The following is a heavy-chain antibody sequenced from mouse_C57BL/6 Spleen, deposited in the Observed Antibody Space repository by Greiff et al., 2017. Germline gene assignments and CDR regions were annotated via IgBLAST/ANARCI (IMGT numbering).Heavy chain of an antibody. CDR1: GYAFSSSW. CDR3: ARKGAMDY. Sequence: QVQLKQSGPELVKPGASVKISCKASGYAFSSSWMNWVKQRPGKGLEWIGRIYPGDGDTNYNGKFKGKATLTADKSSSTAYMQLSSLASEDSAVYFCARKGAMDYWGQGTSVTVSS. V-gene: IGHV1-82*01. J-gene: IGHJ4*01. CDR2: IYPGDGDT.